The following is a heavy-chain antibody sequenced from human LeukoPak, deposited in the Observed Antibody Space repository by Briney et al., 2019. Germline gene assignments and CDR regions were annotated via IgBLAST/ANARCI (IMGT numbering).Heavy chain of an antibody. CDR3: ARQKSQFLLPSADWYFDL. V-gene: IGHV4-59*08. Sequence: SGTLSLTCSVSSDSLGSFYWSWLRQPPGKGLEWIGHVSYSGDTNYNPSLKSRVTLSVDTSKNQFSLSLISVTAADTAVYFCARQKSQFLLPSADWYFDLWGRGTLVTVSS. J-gene: IGHJ2*01. D-gene: IGHD2-15*01. CDR2: VSYSGDT. CDR1: SDSLGSFY.